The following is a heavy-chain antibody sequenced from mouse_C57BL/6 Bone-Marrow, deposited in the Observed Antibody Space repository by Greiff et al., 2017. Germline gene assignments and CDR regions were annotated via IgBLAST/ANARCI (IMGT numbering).Heavy chain of an antibody. J-gene: IGHJ3*01. CDR3: ARSSSGYDAY. D-gene: IGHD3-2*02. CDR1: GYTFTSYW. CDR2: IDPSDSYT. Sequence: VQLQQPGAELVMPWASVKLSCKASGYTFTSYWMHWVKQRPGQGLEWIGEIDPSDSYTNYNQKFKGKSTLTVDKSSSTAYMQLSSLTSEDSAVYYCARSSSGYDAYWGQGTLVTVSA. V-gene: IGHV1-69*01.